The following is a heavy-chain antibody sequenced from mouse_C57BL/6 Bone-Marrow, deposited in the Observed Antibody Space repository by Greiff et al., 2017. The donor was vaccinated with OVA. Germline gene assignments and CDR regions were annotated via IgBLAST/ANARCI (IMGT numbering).Heavy chain of an antibody. Sequence: LQESGAELVRPGASVTLSCKASGYTFTDYEMHWVKQTPVHGLEWIGAIDPETGGTAYNQKFKGKAILTADKSSSTAYMELRSLTSEDSAVYYFTRGYSNYYAMDYWGQGTSVTVSS. J-gene: IGHJ4*01. CDR2: IDPETGGT. V-gene: IGHV1-15*01. CDR3: TRGYSNYYAMDY. D-gene: IGHD2-5*01. CDR1: GYTFTDYE.